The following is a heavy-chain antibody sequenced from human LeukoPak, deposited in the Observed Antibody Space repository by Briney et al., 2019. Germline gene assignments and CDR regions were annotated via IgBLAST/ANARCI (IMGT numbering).Heavy chain of an antibody. Sequence: ASVKVSCKASGYTFTGYYMHWVRQAPGQGLEWMGWINPNSSGTNYAQKFQGRVTMTRDTSISTAYMELSSLRSDDTAVYYCARDRGCSGGSCYFSWGQGTLVTVSS. J-gene: IGHJ4*02. V-gene: IGHV1-2*02. CDR2: INPNSSGT. D-gene: IGHD2-15*01. CDR3: ARDRGCSGGSCYFS. CDR1: GYTFTGYY.